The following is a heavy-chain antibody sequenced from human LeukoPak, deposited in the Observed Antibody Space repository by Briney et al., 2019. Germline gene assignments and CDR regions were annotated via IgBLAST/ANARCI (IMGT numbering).Heavy chain of an antibody. J-gene: IGHJ4*02. D-gene: IGHD3-10*01. CDR2: INHSGST. CDR3: ARALVRGVKYYFDY. CDR1: GGSFSGYY. V-gene: IGHV4-34*01. Sequence: PSETLSLTCAVYGGSFSGYYWSWIRQPPGKGLGWIGEINHSGSTNYNPSLKSRVTISVDTSKNQFSLKLSSVTAADTAVYYCARALVRGVKYYFDYWGQGTLVTVSS.